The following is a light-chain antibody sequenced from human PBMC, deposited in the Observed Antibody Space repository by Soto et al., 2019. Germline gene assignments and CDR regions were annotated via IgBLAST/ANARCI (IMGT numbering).Light chain of an antibody. CDR1: QSVGTY. Sequence: EIVLTQSPATLSLSPGERVTLSCRASQSVGTYFAWYQQKPGQAPRLLIYDSSNRATGIPARFSGSGPGTAFTLTISSLEPEDFSVYYCQQRSDWPSTFGGGTKVEIK. J-gene: IGKJ4*01. V-gene: IGKV3-11*01. CDR3: QQRSDWPST. CDR2: DSS.